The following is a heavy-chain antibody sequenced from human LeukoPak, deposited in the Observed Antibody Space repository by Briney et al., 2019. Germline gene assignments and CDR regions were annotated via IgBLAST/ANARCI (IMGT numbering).Heavy chain of an antibody. D-gene: IGHD6-19*01. CDR2: ISGSGGST. Sequence: GGSLRLSCAASGFTFSSYSMNWVRQAPGKGLEWVSAISGSGGSTYYADSVKGRFTISRDNSKNTLYLQMNSLRAEDTAVYYCAKDLWYSSGNHDAFDIWGQGTMVTVSS. J-gene: IGHJ3*02. CDR3: AKDLWYSSGNHDAFDI. V-gene: IGHV3-23*01. CDR1: GFTFSSYS.